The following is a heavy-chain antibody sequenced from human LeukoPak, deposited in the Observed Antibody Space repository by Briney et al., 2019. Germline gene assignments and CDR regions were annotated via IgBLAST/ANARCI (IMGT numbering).Heavy chain of an antibody. Sequence: PGGSLRLSCAASGFTFSGYAMHWVRQAPGKGLEYVSAISSNGGSTYYANSVKGRFTISRDNSKNTLYLQMGSLRAEDMAVYYCARVPSPYNWNYFLDYWGQGTLVTVSS. CDR1: GFTFSGYA. CDR3: ARVPSPYNWNYFLDY. D-gene: IGHD1-7*01. CDR2: ISSNGGST. J-gene: IGHJ4*02. V-gene: IGHV3-64*01.